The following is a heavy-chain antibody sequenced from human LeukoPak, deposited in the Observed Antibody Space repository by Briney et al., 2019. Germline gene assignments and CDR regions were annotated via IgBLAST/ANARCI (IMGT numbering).Heavy chain of an antibody. CDR2: IYYSGST. Sequence: PSETLSLTCTVSGGSISSSSYYWGWIRQPPGKGLEWIGSIYYSGSTYYNPSLKSRVTISVDTSKNQFSLKLSSVTAADTAVYYCARHLKIRYFDWPTPSGHPLYNWFDPWGQGTLATVSS. CDR1: GGSISSSSYY. CDR3: ARHLKIRYFDWPTPSGHPLYNWFDP. V-gene: IGHV4-39*01. J-gene: IGHJ5*02. D-gene: IGHD3-9*01.